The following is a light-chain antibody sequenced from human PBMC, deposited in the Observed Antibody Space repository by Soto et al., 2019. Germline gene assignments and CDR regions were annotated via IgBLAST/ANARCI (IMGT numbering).Light chain of an antibody. V-gene: IGKV1-39*01. CDR3: QQSYSTPRT. J-gene: IGKJ2*01. Sequence: DIHMTQSPSSLSASVGDRVTITCRASQSISNNLNWYQQKPGKAPNLLIYGTFSLQSGVPSRFSGSGSGTDFTLTISSLQREDVATYYCQQSYSTPRTFGQGTKLEIK. CDR1: QSISNN. CDR2: GTF.